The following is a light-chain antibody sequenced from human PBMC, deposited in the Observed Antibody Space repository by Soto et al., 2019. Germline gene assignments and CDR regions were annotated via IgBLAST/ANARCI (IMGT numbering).Light chain of an antibody. CDR1: QNIASY. Sequence: EIVLTQSPATLSLSPGERATLSCRASQNIASYFAWYQHRPGQAPRLLISDASNRAAGIPDRFSCSGSGTAFTLTITSIEPEDFAIYYCQQRTNWPPLTFGGGTRVE. CDR2: DAS. CDR3: QQRTNWPPLT. J-gene: IGKJ4*01. V-gene: IGKV3-11*01.